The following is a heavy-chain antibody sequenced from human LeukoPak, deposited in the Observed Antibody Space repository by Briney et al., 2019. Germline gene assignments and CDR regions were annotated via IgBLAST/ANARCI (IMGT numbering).Heavy chain of an antibody. J-gene: IGHJ4*02. V-gene: IGHV3-23*01. CDR1: GFPFSDHE. D-gene: IGHD3-3*01. CDR3: AKSRGDYYFDY. CDR2: MSVSGGT. Sequence: GGSLRLSCAASGFPFSDHEMNWVRQAPGKGLEWASAMSVSGGTYYTDSVKGRFTISRDNSKNTLYLQMNSLRAEDTAVYYCAKSRGDYYFDYWGQGTLVTVSS.